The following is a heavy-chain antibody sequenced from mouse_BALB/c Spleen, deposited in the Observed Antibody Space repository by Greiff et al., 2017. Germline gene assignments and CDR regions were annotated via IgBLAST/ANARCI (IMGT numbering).Heavy chain of an antibody. Sequence: VQLQQSGPELVRPGVSVKISCKGSGYTFTDYAMHWVKQSHAKSLEWSGVISTYYGNTNYNQKFKGKATMTVDKSSSTAYMELARLTSEDSAIYYCARGLRNYAMDYWGQGTSVTVSS. V-gene: IGHV1S137*01. CDR3: ARGLRNYAMDY. CDR2: ISTYYGNT. J-gene: IGHJ4*01. D-gene: IGHD1-1*01. CDR1: GYTFTDYA.